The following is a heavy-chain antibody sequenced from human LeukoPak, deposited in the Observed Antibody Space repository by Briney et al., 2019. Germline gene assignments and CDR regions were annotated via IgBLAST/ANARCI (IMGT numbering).Heavy chain of an antibody. CDR3: LNTYHKGSGSYYSRGSLIFFDY. V-gene: IGHV4-39*01. CDR2: IYRSGST. CDR1: GDSISSSSYY. J-gene: IGHJ4*02. D-gene: IGHD3-10*01. Sequence: PSETLSLTCTVSGDSISSSSYYWGWIRQPPGKGLEWIGSIYRSGSTYYNPSLKSRVTISVDTSKNQFSLKLSSVIAADTAVYYCLNTYHKGSGSYYSRGSLIFFDYWGQGTLVTVSS.